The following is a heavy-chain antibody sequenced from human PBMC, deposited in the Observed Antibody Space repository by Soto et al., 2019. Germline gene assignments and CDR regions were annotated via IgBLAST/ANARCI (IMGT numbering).Heavy chain of an antibody. CDR3: AKDQRDYGDIEGAFDI. Sequence: GGSLRLSCAASGFTFDDYAMHWVRQPPGRGLEWVSGISWNSGSIGYADSVKGRFTISRDNAKNSLYLQMNSLRAEDTALYYCAKDQRDYGDIEGAFDIWGQGTMVTVSS. V-gene: IGHV3-9*01. J-gene: IGHJ3*02. D-gene: IGHD4-17*01. CDR2: ISWNSGSI. CDR1: GFTFDDYA.